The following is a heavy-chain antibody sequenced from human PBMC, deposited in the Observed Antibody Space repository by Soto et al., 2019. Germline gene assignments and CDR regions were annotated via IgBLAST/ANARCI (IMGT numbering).Heavy chain of an antibody. D-gene: IGHD2-8*01. CDR2: ISALKGTT. V-gene: IGHV1-18*01. Sequence: QVQLVQSGSEVKPPGASVKVSCKASGYTFTTYGVSWVRQAPGQGLEWMGWISALKGTTDYAQKVQGRVTLTTDTSTNTAYMELRSLTSDDTAVYYCARAGPGVYAGATVDYWGQGTLVTVSS. CDR1: GYTFTTYG. CDR3: ARAGPGVYAGATVDY. J-gene: IGHJ4*02.